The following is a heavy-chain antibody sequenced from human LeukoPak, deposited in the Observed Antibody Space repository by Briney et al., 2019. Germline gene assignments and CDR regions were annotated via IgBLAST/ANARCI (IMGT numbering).Heavy chain of an antibody. J-gene: IGHJ4*02. D-gene: IGHD5-12*01. Sequence: GGSLRLSCAASGFTFSSYEMNWVRQAPGQGLEWVSYISSSGSTIYYADSVKGRFTISRDNAKNSLYLRMNSLRAEDTAVYYCARDLGGYDYFDYWGQGTLVTVSS. CDR2: ISSSGSTI. CDR1: GFTFSSYE. CDR3: ARDLGGYDYFDY. V-gene: IGHV3-48*03.